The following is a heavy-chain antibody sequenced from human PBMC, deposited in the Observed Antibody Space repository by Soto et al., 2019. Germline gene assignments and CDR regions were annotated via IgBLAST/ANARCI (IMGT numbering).Heavy chain of an antibody. V-gene: IGHV3-23*01. J-gene: IGHJ5*02. CDR1: GFTFSSYA. CDR3: AKDFHGSGSYYYNWFDP. D-gene: IGHD3-10*01. CDR2: ISGGGGST. Sequence: GGSLRLSCAASGFTFSSYAMSWVRQAPGKGLEWVSAISGGGGSTYYADSVKGRFTISRDNSKNTLYLQMNSLRAEDTAVYYCAKDFHGSGSYYYNWFDPWGQGTLVTVSS.